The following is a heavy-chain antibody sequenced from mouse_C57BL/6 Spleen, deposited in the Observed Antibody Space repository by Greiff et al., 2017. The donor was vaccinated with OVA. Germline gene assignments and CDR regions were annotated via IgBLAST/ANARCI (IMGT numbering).Heavy chain of an antibody. CDR3: ARSYGSSYGAMDY. V-gene: IGHV1-82*01. CDR2: IYPGDGDT. CDR1: GYAFSSSW. Sequence: VQLVESGPELVKPGASVKISCKASGYAFSSSWMNWVKQRPGKGLEWIGRIYPGDGDTNYNGKFKGKATLTADKSSSTAYMQLSSLTSEDSAVYFCARSYGSSYGAMDYWGQGTSVTVSS. J-gene: IGHJ4*01. D-gene: IGHD1-1*01.